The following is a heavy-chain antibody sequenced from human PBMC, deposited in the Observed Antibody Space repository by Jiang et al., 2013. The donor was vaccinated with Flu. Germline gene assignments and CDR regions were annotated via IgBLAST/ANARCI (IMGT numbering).Heavy chain of an antibody. CDR2: IWYDGSNK. V-gene: IGHV3-33*01. Sequence: VQLVESGGGVVQPGRSLRLSCAASGFTFSSYGMHWVRQAPGKGLEWVAVIWYDGSNKYYADSVKGRFTISRDNSKNTLYLQMNSLRAEDTAVYYCAAVDTFPPQPSSLYGMDVWGQGTTVTVSS. CDR1: GFTFSSYG. D-gene: IGHD5-18*01. J-gene: IGHJ6*02. CDR3: AAVDTFPPQPSSLYGMDV.